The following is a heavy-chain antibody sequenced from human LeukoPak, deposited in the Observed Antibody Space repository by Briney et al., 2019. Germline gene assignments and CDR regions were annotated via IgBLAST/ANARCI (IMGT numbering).Heavy chain of an antibody. CDR1: GGSISSGSYY. CDR3: ASAYSTNYAFDI. Sequence: PSETLSLTCTVSGGSISSGSYYWSWIRQPAGKGLEWIGRIYTSGSTNYNPSLKSRVTISVDTSKNQFSLRLSSVTAADTAVYYCASAYSTNYAFDIWGQGTMVTVSS. D-gene: IGHD2-2*01. CDR2: IYTSGST. J-gene: IGHJ3*02. V-gene: IGHV4-61*02.